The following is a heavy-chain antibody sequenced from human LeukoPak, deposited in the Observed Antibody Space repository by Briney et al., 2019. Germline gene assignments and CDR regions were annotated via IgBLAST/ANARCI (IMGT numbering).Heavy chain of an antibody. J-gene: IGHJ5*02. Sequence: GGSLRPSCAASGFTFSSYAISWVRQAPGKGLEWVSSISGDAALTYYADSAKGRFTISRDNSKNMLYLQMDSLRAEDTAIYYCAKCSTTCYSNWFDPWGQGTLVTVSP. V-gene: IGHV3-23*01. CDR3: AKCSTTCYSNWFDP. CDR1: GFTFSSYA. CDR2: ISGDAALT. D-gene: IGHD2-2*01.